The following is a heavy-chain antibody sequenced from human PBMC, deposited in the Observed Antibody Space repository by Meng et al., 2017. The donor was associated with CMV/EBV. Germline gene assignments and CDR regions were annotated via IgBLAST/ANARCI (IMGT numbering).Heavy chain of an antibody. CDR2: ISSSSSYI. CDR3: ARDLGYDFWSGYYNPKVPHPFDY. V-gene: IGHV3-21*01. D-gene: IGHD3-3*01. CDR1: GFTFSSYI. Sequence: GESLKISCAASGFTFSSYIMNWVRQAPGKGLEWVSSISSSSSYIYYADSVKGRFTISKDNAKNSLYLQMNSLRGEDTAVYYGARDLGYDFWSGYYNPKVPHPFDYWGQGTLVTVSS. J-gene: IGHJ4*02.